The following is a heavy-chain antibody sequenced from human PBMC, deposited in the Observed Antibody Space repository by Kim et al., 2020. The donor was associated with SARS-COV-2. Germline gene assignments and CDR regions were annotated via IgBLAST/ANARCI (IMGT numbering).Heavy chain of an antibody. J-gene: IGHJ6*02. CDR1: GGTFSSYA. D-gene: IGHD5-18*01. Sequence: SVKFSCKASGGTFSSYAISWVRQAPGQGLEWMGRIIPILGIANYAQKFQGRVTITADKSTSTAYMELSSLRSEDTAVYYCASPQAMAYGMDVWGQGTTVTVSS. CDR2: IIPILGIA. CDR3: ASPQAMAYGMDV. V-gene: IGHV1-69*04.